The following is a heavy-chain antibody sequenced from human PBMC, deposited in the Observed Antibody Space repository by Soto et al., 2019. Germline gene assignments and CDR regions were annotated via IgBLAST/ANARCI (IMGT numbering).Heavy chain of an antibody. V-gene: IGHV1-18*01. Sequence: QVQLVQSGAEVKKPGASVKVSCKASGYTFTSYGISWVRQAPGQELEWMGWISAYNGNTNYAQKLQGRVTMTTGTSTSTAYRELRSLRSDDTAVYYCARDLGAVIDHPLGDVWGQGTTVTVSS. D-gene: IGHD1-26*01. CDR1: GYTFTSYG. J-gene: IGHJ6*02. CDR3: ARDLGAVIDHPLGDV. CDR2: ISAYNGNT.